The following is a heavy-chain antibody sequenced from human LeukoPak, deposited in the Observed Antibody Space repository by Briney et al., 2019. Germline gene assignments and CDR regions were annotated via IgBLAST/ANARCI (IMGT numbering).Heavy chain of an antibody. CDR1: GFTFSDYS. V-gene: IGHV3-21*01. CDR2: ISSSSSYV. J-gene: IGHJ4*02. D-gene: IGHD2-2*01. CDR3: AREHREYQLLFGY. Sequence: GGSLRLSCATSGFTFSDYSMNWARQAPGKGLEWVSSISSSSSYVYYADSVKGRFTISRDNAKNSLYLQMNSLRAEDTAVYYCAREHREYQLLFGYWGQGTLVTVSS.